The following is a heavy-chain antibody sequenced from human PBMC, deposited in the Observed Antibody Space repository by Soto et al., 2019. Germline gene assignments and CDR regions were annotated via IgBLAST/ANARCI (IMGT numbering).Heavy chain of an antibody. J-gene: IGHJ3*02. CDR2: ISSSGSTI. Sequence: GGSLRLSCAASGFTFLRYDLPWVRQAPGKGLEWVSYISSSGSTIYYADSVKGRFTISRDNAKNSLYLQMNSLRAEDTAVYYCARDLSGSDAFDIWGQGTMVTVSS. D-gene: IGHD1-26*01. CDR3: ARDLSGSDAFDI. CDR1: GFTFLRYD. V-gene: IGHV3-48*03.